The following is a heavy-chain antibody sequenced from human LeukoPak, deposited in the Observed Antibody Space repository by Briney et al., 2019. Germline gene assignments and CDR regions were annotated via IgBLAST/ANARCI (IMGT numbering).Heavy chain of an antibody. J-gene: IGHJ4*02. CDR3: ANRNYYDSRGYYQYYFDY. D-gene: IGHD3-22*01. CDR2: ISGSAFST. V-gene: IGHV3-23*01. Sequence: GGSLRLSCSASGFTFSGYAMHCVRQAPGKGLEWVSTISGSAFSTSYADSVKGRFTISRDNSKNTLYLQMNSLRVEDTAVYYCANRNYYDSRGYYQYYFDYWGQGALVTVSS. CDR1: GFTFSGYA.